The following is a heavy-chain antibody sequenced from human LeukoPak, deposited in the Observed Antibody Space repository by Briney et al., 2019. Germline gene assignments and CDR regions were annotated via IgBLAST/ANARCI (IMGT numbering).Heavy chain of an antibody. CDR1: VGTFSSYA. CDR2: IIPILGIA. Sequence: ASVKVSCKASVGTFSSYAISWVRQAPGQGLEWMGRIIPILGIANYAQKFQGRVTITADKSTSTAYMELSSLRSEDTAVYHCARDKTRNDLDPWGQGTLVTVSS. J-gene: IGHJ5*02. D-gene: IGHD1-14*01. V-gene: IGHV1-69*04. CDR3: ARDKTRNDLDP.